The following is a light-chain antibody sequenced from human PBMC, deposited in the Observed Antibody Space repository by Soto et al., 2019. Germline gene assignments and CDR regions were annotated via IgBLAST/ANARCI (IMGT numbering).Light chain of an antibody. J-gene: IGLJ2*01. CDR2: EGS. CDR3: CSYAGSSTFVV. V-gene: IGLV2-23*03. Sequence: QSALTLPASVSGSPGQSITISRTGSSSNVGSYNLVSWYQHHPGKAPKLIIYEGSKRPSGVSNRFSGSKSGNTASLTISGLQAEDEADYYCCSYAGSSTFVVFGGGTKLTVL. CDR1: SSNVGSYNL.